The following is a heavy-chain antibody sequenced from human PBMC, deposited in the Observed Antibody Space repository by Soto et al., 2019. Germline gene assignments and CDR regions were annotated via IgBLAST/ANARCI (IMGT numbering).Heavy chain of an antibody. D-gene: IGHD2-15*01. CDR3: ARGPDIVVTRYGMDV. CDR2: IIPIFGTA. CDR1: GVTFSSYA. V-gene: IGHV1-69*05. J-gene: IGHJ6*02. Sequence: SVKVSCKASGVTFSSYAISWVRQAPGQGLEWMGGIIPIFGTANYAQKLQGRVTMARDTSTSTVYMELSSLRSEDTAVYYCARGPDIVVTRYGMDVWGQGTTVTVSS.